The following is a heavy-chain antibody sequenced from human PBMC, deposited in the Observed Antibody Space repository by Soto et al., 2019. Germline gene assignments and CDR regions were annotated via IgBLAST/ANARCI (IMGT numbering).Heavy chain of an antibody. CDR2: IFASSGTP. CDR3: ARDRQPDGIWTFDY. J-gene: IGHJ4*02. D-gene: IGHD1-1*01. V-gene: IGHV3-23*01. Sequence: GGSLRLSCSASGFTFSSYTMGWVRLTPGKGLEWVSSIFASSGTPAYADSVTGRFTISRDISKSKLYLQMDSLRVDDTAVYYCARDRQPDGIWTFDYWGRGTLVTVSS. CDR1: GFTFSSYT.